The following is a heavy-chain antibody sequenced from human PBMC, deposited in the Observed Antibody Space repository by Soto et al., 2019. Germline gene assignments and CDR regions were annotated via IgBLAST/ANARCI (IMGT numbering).Heavy chain of an antibody. Sequence: QVQLQESGPGLVKPSQTLSLTCTVSGGSISSGDYYWSWIRQPPGKGLEWIGYIYYSGSTYYNPSLKSRVTISVDTYKNQFSLKLSSVTAADTAVYYCASWTSGYDPTYGMDVWGQGTTVTVSS. J-gene: IGHJ6*02. V-gene: IGHV4-30-4*01. CDR2: IYYSGST. CDR3: ASWTSGYDPTYGMDV. D-gene: IGHD5-12*01. CDR1: GGSISSGDYY.